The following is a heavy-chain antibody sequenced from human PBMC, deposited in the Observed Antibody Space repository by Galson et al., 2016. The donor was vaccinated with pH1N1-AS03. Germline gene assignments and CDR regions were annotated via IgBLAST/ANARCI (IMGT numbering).Heavy chain of an antibody. D-gene: IGHD3-16*01. CDR1: GGSISTSY. V-gene: IGHV4-59*01. CDR2: MYQSGTT. CDR3: ARGKRISFGGGRWYFDL. J-gene: IGHJ2*01. Sequence: ETLSLTCTVSGGSISTSYWNWIRQPPGKEMEWIGYMYQSGTTTYNPSLQSRVTMSVDTSKKQFSLTLTSVTAADTAVYYCARGKRISFGGGRWYFDLWGRGTLVTVSS.